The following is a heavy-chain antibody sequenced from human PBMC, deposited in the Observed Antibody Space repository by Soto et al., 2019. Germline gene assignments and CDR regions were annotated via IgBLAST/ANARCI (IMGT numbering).Heavy chain of an antibody. CDR2: IIPIFGTA. Sequence: SVKVSCKASGGTFSSYAISWVRQAPGQGLEWMGGIIPIFGTANYAQKFQGRVTITADESTSTAYMELSSLRSEDTAVYYCARAYYDFWIGYPSLRYYYGMDVWGQGTTDTGSS. V-gene: IGHV1-69*13. CDR3: ARAYYDFWIGYPSLRYYYGMDV. D-gene: IGHD3-3*01. J-gene: IGHJ6*02. CDR1: GGTFSSYA.